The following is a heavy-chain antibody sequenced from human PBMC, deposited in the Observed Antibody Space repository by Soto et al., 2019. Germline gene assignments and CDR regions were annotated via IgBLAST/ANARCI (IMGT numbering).Heavy chain of an antibody. V-gene: IGHV4-30-4*01. CDR1: GASIRSTDYY. CDR2: VYYTGST. Sequence: SETLSLTCTVSGASIRSTDYYWSWIRQAPGKGLEWIGYVYYTGSTYYNPPLMSRLTISVDTSKNQFSLKLTSVTAAETAVYYCVRTDREVAGAPQWFDRWGQGTLVTVSS. J-gene: IGHJ5*02. D-gene: IGHD2-21*02. CDR3: VRTDREVAGAPQWFDR.